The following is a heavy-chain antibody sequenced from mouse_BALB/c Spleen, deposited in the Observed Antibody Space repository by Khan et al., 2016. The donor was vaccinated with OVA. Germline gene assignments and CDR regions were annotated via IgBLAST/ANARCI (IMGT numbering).Heavy chain of an antibody. J-gene: IGHJ4*01. CDR3: ARGGAAFYRNDGGAMDS. CDR1: GYTFTTAG. V-gene: IGHV9-4*02. CDR2: INTHSGVP. Sequence: QIQLVQSGPELKKPGETGRISCKASGYTFTTAGMQWVQKMPGKGLKWIGWINTHSGVPKYAEDFKGRFVFSLETSASTAYLQITNLKNEDTATYFCARGGAAFYRNDGGAMDSWGQGTSVTVSS. D-gene: IGHD2-14*01.